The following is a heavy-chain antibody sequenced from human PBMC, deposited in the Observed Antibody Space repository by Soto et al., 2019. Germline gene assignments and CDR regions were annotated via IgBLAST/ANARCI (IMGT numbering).Heavy chain of an antibody. V-gene: IGHV1-69*06. Sequence: QVQLVQSGAEVKKPGSSVKVSCKASGGTFSSYGINWVRQAPGQGLEWMGGIIPVLTTTNYAQKFQGRVTITADKSTTTASTELTSRRSEDTAVYYCARAMYYYAGSGHYSLDSWGQGPLVTVSS. D-gene: IGHD3-22*01. CDR2: IIPVLTTT. CDR3: ARAMYYYAGSGHYSLDS. J-gene: IGHJ4*02. CDR1: GGTFSSYG.